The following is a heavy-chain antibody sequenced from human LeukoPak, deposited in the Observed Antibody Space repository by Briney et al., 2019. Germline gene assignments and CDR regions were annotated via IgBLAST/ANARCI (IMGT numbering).Heavy chain of an antibody. CDR2: IRSSGGTI. V-gene: IGHV3-48*02. Sequence: PGGSLRLSCAASGFTFSYYSMNWVRQAPGKGLEWISYIRSSGGTIYYADSVKGRFTISRDDAKDSLYLQMNSLRDEDTAVYYCARPNTRGEYGVDDWGQGTTVTVSS. J-gene: IGHJ6*02. D-gene: IGHD2-21*01. CDR1: GFTFSYYS. CDR3: ARPNTRGEYGVDD.